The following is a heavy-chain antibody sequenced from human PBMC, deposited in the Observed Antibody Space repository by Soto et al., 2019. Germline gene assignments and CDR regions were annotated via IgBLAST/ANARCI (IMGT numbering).Heavy chain of an antibody. CDR1: GFTFSSYS. V-gene: IGHV3-21*01. CDR2: ISSSSSYI. CDR3: ARDSPFMITFGGSPDY. J-gene: IGHJ4*02. Sequence: GGSLRLSCAASGFTFSSYSMNWVRQAPGKGLEWVSSISSSSSYIYYADSVKGRFTISRDNAKNSLYLQMNSLRAEDTAVYYCARDSPFMITFGGSPDYWGQGTLVTVSS. D-gene: IGHD3-16*01.